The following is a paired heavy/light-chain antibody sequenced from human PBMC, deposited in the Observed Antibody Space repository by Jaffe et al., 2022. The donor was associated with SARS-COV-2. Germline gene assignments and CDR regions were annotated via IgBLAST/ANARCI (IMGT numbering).Light chain of an antibody. CDR2: GAS. J-gene: IGKJ1*01. CDR3: QQYNNWPRT. Sequence: EIVMTQSPATLSVSPGERVTLSCRASQSVSSNLAWYQQKPGQAPRLLIYGASTRATGIPARFSGSGSTTEFTLTISSLQSEDFAVYYCQQYNNWPRTFGQGTKVEIK. CDR1: QSVSSN. V-gene: IGKV3-15*01.
Heavy chain of an antibody. CDR3: ARRVRAAAGRPFDY. CDR2: INHTGST. Sequence: QVQLQQWGAGLLKPSETLSLTCAVYGGSFSGDFWSWIRQPPGKGLEWIGEINHTGSTYYNPSLKSRVTISVDMSKNQFSLKLSSVTAADTAVYFCARRVRAAAGRPFDYWGQGTLVTVSS. CDR1: GGSFSGDF. J-gene: IGHJ4*02. D-gene: IGHD6-13*01. V-gene: IGHV4-34*01.